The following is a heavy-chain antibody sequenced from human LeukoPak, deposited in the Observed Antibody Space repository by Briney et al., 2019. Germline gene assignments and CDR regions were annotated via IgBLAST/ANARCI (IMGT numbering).Heavy chain of an antibody. CDR1: GFSLGSYA. J-gene: IGHJ4*02. CDR3: ATYRQVLLPFES. V-gene: IGHV3-23*01. CDR2: TSSSDAGK. Sequence: GGSLRLSCTVSGFSLGSYALSWVRRAPGKGLEWVSATSSSDAGKYYADSVRGRFTISRDNSRNTMYLQMNSLRVEDAAVYYCATYRQVLLPFESWGQGTLVTVSS. D-gene: IGHD2-8*02.